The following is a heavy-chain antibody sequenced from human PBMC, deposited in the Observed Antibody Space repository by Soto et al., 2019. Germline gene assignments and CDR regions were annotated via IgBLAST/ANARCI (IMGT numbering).Heavy chain of an antibody. J-gene: IGHJ4*02. D-gene: IGHD3-9*01. Sequence: ASVKVSCKVSGYTLAELSVHWVRQAPGKGLEWMGGFDPEDGETIYAQKFQGRVTMTEDTSTDTAYMELSSLRSEDTAVYSCATTPLAYDILTGFGYWGQGTLVTVSS. V-gene: IGHV1-24*01. CDR3: ATTPLAYDILTGFGY. CDR2: FDPEDGET. CDR1: GYTLAELS.